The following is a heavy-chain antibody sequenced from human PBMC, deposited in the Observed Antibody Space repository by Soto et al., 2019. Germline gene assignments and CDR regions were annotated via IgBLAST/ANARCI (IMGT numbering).Heavy chain of an antibody. Sequence: QVQLQQWGAGLLKPSETLSLTCAVYGGSFSGYYWSWIRQPPGKGLEWIGEINHSGSTNYNPSLKSRVTISVDTSKNQFSLKLSSVTAADTAVYYCARLVVTIFGVVIQLRSQRGGFDYWGQGTLVTVSS. CDR3: ARLVVTIFGVVIQLRSQRGGFDY. J-gene: IGHJ4*02. D-gene: IGHD3-3*01. V-gene: IGHV4-34*01. CDR2: INHSGST. CDR1: GGSFSGYY.